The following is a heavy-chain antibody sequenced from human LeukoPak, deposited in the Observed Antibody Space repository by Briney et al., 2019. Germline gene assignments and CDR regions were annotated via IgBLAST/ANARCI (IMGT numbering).Heavy chain of an antibody. D-gene: IGHD2-2*01. J-gene: IGHJ4*02. CDR3: AGGLYSTLFDY. V-gene: IGHV4-59*01. CDR2: IYYSGST. Sequence: PLETLSLTCTVSGGSISSYYWSWIRQPPGKGRGWIGYIYYSGSTKYNPSLKSRVTISVDTTKNQFSLKLSSVTAAYTAVYYCAGGLYSTLFDYWGQETLVTVSS. CDR1: GGSISSYY.